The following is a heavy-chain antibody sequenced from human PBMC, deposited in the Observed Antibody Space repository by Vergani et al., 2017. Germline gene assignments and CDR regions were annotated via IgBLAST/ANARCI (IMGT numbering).Heavy chain of an antibody. J-gene: IGHJ4*02. CDR2: ISYDGSNK. CDR1: GFTFSSYA. CDR3: ARLEWELHNY. Sequence: QVQLVESGGGVVQPGRSLRLSCAASGFTFSSYAMHWVRQAPGKGLEWVAVISYDGSNKYYADSVKGRFTISRDNSKNTLYLQMNSLRAEDTAVYYCARLEWELHNYGGQGTLVTVSS. D-gene: IGHD1-26*01. V-gene: IGHV3-30-3*01.